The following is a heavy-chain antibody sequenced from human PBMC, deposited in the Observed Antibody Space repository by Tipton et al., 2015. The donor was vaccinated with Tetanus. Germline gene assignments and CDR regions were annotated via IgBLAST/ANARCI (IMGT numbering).Heavy chain of an antibody. CDR3: ARAADSNQLLFSWFDP. D-gene: IGHD2-21*01. CDR1: GFTFSNHA. Sequence: SLRLSCAASGFTFSNHALHWVRQAPGKGLEWVAVLSFDGDNNYYADSVRGRFTISRDNSKNTLFLHMNDLRGEDTAAYFCARAADSNQLLFSWFDPWGQGTLVTVSS. CDR2: LSFDGDNN. V-gene: IGHV3-30-3*01. J-gene: IGHJ5*02.